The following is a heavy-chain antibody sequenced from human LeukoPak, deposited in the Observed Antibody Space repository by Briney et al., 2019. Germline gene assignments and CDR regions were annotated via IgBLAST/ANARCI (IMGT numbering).Heavy chain of an antibody. D-gene: IGHD5-24*01. CDR1: GYTFTGYY. CDR2: INPNSGGT. Sequence: ASVKVSCKASGYTFTGYYMHWVRQAPGQGLEWMGRINPNSGGTNYAQKFQGRVTMTRDTSISTAYMELSRLRSDDTAVYYCARANQMATIHFDYWGQGTLVTVSS. CDR3: ARANQMATIHFDY. V-gene: IGHV1-2*06. J-gene: IGHJ4*02.